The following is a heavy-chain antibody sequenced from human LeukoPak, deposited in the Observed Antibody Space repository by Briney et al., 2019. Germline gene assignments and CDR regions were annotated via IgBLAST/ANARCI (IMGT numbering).Heavy chain of an antibody. CDR1: GYTFTVYY. J-gene: IGHJ5*02. D-gene: IGHD1-26*01. CDR2: INPNSGGT. Sequence: GASVTVSCKASGYTFTVYYMHWVRQAPGQGLEWMGWINPNSGGTNYAQDFHGRVTMTRDTSISTAYMELSRLRSDDTAVYYCAGAGDSGNLAWGQGTLVTVSS. CDR3: AGAGDSGNLA. V-gene: IGHV1-2*02.